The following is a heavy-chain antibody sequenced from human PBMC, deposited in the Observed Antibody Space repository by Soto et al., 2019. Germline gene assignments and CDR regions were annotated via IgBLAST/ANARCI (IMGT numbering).Heavy chain of an antibody. CDR1: GGTFSSYA. CDR2: IIPIFGTA. Sequence: ASVKVSCKASGGTFSSYAISWVRQAPGQGLEWMGGIIPIFGTANYAQKFQGRVTITADESTSTAYMELSSLRSEDTAVYYCARDLRSIAARLYFYYYGMDVWGQGTTVTVSS. J-gene: IGHJ6*02. V-gene: IGHV1-69*13. CDR3: ARDLRSIAARLYFYYYGMDV. D-gene: IGHD6-6*01.